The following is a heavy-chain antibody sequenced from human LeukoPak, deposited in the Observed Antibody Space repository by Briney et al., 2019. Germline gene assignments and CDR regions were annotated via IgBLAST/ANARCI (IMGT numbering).Heavy chain of an antibody. Sequence: NPSETLSLTCTVSGGSISSYDWTWVRQPPGKVLEWIGYIDYSGSANYNPSLKSRVTVAIDTSKNQFSLKLNSVTAADTAVYYCARDLVGYYHYYMDVWGKGTTVTVSS. CDR2: IDYSGSA. V-gene: IGHV4-59*01. CDR1: GGSISSYD. CDR3: ARDLVGYYHYYMDV. J-gene: IGHJ6*03. D-gene: IGHD6-6*01.